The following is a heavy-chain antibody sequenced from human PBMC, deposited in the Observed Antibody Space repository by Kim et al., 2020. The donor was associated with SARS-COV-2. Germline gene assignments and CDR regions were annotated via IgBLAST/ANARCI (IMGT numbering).Heavy chain of an antibody. J-gene: IGHJ4*02. CDR2: IYYSGST. Sequence: SETLSLTCTVSGGSISSGGYYWSWIRQHPGKGLEWIGYIYYSGSTYYNPSLKSRVTISVDTSKNQFSLKLSSVTAADTAVYYCARLGTAMEFHYFDYWGQGTLVTVSS. CDR1: GGSISSGGYY. D-gene: IGHD5-18*01. CDR3: ARLGTAMEFHYFDY. V-gene: IGHV4-31*03.